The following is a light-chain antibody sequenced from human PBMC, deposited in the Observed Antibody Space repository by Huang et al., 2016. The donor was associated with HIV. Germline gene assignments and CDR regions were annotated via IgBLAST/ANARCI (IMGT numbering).Light chain of an antibody. J-gene: IGKJ4*01. CDR1: QHVRSN. CDR2: DTS. Sequence: EIVMTQSPATLSVSPGGGATLSCRASQHVRSNLAWSQQTPGQAPRLLIYDTSTRASGVPARFSGSGSGTEFTLTISGLQSEDFAVYYCQQYDNWPPGLTFGGGTKVEI. V-gene: IGKV3D-15*01. CDR3: QQYDNWPPGLT.